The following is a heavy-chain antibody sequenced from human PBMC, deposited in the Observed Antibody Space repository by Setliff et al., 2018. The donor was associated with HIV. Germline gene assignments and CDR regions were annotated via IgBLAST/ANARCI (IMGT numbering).Heavy chain of an antibody. J-gene: IGHJ4*02. V-gene: IGHV3-23*01. CDR3: AKEVPYSNGFMYFDY. CDR1: GFTFKIYA. D-gene: IGHD3-22*01. Sequence: GGSLRLSCKASGFTFKIYAMSWLRQAPGKGLEWVSAISNSGGNTYYADSVRGRFTISRDNSENTLYLQMNSLRPEDTAIYYCAKEVPYSNGFMYFDYWGQGTLVTVSS. CDR2: ISNSGGNT.